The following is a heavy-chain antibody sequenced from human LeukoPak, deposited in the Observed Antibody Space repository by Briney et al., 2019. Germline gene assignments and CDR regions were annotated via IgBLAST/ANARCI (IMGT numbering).Heavy chain of an antibody. Sequence: GSSVKVSCKASGGTFSSYAISWVRQAPGQGLEWMGGIIPVFGTANYAQKFQGRVTITTDESTSTAYMELSSLRSEDTAAYYCARERQEDTAMVWDYWGQGTLVTVSS. CDR1: GGTFSSYA. CDR2: IIPVFGTA. CDR3: ARERQEDTAMVWDY. D-gene: IGHD5-18*01. J-gene: IGHJ4*02. V-gene: IGHV1-69*05.